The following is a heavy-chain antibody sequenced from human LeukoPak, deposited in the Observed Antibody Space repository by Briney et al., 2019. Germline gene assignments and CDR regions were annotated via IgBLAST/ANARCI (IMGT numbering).Heavy chain of an antibody. J-gene: IGHJ4*02. D-gene: IGHD6-19*01. CDR3: AKASVAGTVGDY. CDR2: ISGSGGST. CDR1: GFTFSSYA. V-gene: IGHV3-23*01. Sequence: GGSLRLSCAASGFTFSSYAMSWVRQAPGKGLEWVSAISGSGGSTYYADSVKGRFTISRDNSKNTLYLQMNSLRAEDTAVCYCAKASVAGTVGDYWGQGTLVTVSS.